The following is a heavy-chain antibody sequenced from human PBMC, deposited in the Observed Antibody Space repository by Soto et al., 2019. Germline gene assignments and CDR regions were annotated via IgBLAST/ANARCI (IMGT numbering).Heavy chain of an antibody. CDR1: GFTFSSYA. CDR3: AKADDYGDYPSY. Sequence: GGSLRLSCAASGFTFSSYAMSWVRQAPGKGLEWVSAISGSGGSTYYADCVKGRFTISRDNSKNTLYLQMNSLRAEDTAVYYCAKADDYGDYPSYWGQGTLVTVSS. J-gene: IGHJ4*02. D-gene: IGHD4-17*01. V-gene: IGHV3-23*01. CDR2: ISGSGGST.